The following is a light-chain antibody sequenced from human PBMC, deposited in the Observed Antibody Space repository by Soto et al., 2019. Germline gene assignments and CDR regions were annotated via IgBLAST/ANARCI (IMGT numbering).Light chain of an antibody. J-gene: IGLJ1*01. CDR3: SSYAGSSKG. CDR2: EVS. V-gene: IGLV2-14*01. CDR1: SSDVGGYNY. Sequence: QSALTQPASVSGSPGQSITISCTGTSSDVGGYNYVSWYQQHPGKAPKLMIYEVSNRPPGVSNRFSGSKSGNTASLTISGLQAEDEADYYCSSYAGSSKGFGTGTKVTVL.